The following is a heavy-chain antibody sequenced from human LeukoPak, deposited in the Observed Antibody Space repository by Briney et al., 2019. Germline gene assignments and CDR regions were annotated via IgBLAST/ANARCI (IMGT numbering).Heavy chain of an antibody. V-gene: IGHV3-7*01. Sequence: GGSLRLSCAASRFTFTNYALSWVRQAPGKGVEWVANIKQDGSEKYYADSVKGRFTISRDNAKNSLYLQMNSLRAEDTAVYYCARIVVVPAAMRYYYYYYGMDVWGQGTTVTVSS. J-gene: IGHJ6*02. CDR3: ARIVVVPAAMRYYYYYYGMDV. CDR1: RFTFTNYA. D-gene: IGHD2-2*01. CDR2: IKQDGSEK.